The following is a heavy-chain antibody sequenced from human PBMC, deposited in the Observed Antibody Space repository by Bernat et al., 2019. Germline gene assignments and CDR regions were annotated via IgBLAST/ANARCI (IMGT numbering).Heavy chain of an antibody. CDR3: AKDLGYFDWLLYVANLFDY. CDR1: GFTFSSYA. CDR2: ISGRGGST. Sequence: EVQLLESGGGLVQPGGSLRLSCAVSGFTFSSYAMSWVRQAPGKGLEWVSAISGRGGSTYYADSVKGRFTISRDNSKNTLYLQMNSLRAEDTAVYYCAKDLGYFDWLLYVANLFDYWGQGTLVTVSS. V-gene: IGHV3-23*01. D-gene: IGHD3-9*01. J-gene: IGHJ4*02.